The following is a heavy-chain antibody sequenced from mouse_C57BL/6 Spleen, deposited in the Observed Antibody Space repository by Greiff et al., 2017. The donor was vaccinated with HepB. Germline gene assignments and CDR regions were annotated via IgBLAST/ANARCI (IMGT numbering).Heavy chain of an antibody. Sequence: VQLQQSGAELVRPGASVKLSCTASGFNIKDDYMHWVKQRPEQGLEWIGWIDPENGDTEYASKFQGKATITADTASNTAYLQLSSLTSEDTAVYYCTCITTVVAHWGQGTTLTVAS. D-gene: IGHD1-1*01. V-gene: IGHV14-4*01. CDR2: IDPENGDT. CDR1: GFNIKDDY. J-gene: IGHJ2*01. CDR3: TCITTVVAH.